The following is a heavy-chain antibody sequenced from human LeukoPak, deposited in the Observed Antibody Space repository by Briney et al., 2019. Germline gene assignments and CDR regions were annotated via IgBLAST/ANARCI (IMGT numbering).Heavy chain of an antibody. D-gene: IGHD1-26*01. CDR1: GGSISSGGYS. CDR2: IYHSGST. V-gene: IGHV4-30-2*01. CDR3: ARGVGATTLDY. J-gene: IGHJ4*02. Sequence: PSQTLSLTCAVSGGSISSGGYSWSWIRQPPGTGLEWIGYIYHSGSTYYNPSLKSRVTISVDRSKNQFSLKLSSVTAADTAVYYCARGVGATTLDYWGQGTLVTVSS.